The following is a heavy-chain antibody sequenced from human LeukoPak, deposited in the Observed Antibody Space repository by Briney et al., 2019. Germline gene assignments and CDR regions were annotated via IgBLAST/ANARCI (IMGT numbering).Heavy chain of an antibody. V-gene: IGHV1-69*02. CDR2: IIPILGIA. J-gene: IGHJ6*03. CDR3: ARAPNCSSTSCYTGRYYYYYYMDV. D-gene: IGHD2-2*02. Sequence: GSSVKVSCKASGGTFSSYTISWVRQAPGQGLEWMGRIIPILGIANYAQKFQGRVTITADKSTSTAYMELSSLRSEDTAVYYCARAPNCSSTSCYTGRYYYYYYMDVWGKGTTVTVSS. CDR1: GGTFSSYT.